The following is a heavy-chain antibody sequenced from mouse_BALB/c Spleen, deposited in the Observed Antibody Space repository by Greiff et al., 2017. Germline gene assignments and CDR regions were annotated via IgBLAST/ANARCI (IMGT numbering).Heavy chain of an antibody. D-gene: IGHD1-1*01. CDR2: INPSTGYT. Sequence: VKLMESGAQLAKPGASVKMSCKASGYTFTSYWMHWVKQRPGHGLEWIGYINPSTGYTEYNQKFKDKATLTADKSSSTAYMQLSSLTSEDSAVYYCARGSYEAWFAYWGQGTLVTVSA. CDR1: GYTFTSYW. CDR3: ARGSYEAWFAY. V-gene: IGHV1-7*01. J-gene: IGHJ3*01.